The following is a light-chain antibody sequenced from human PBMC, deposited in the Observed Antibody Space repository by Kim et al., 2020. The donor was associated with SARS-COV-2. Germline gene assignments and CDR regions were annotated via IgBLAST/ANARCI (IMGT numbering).Light chain of an antibody. CDR1: SSNIGSNT. CDR3: AAWDDSLNGPV. V-gene: IGLV1-44*01. Sequence: QSVLTQPPSASGTPGQRVTISCSGSSSNIGSNTVHWYQQLPGTAPKLLIYSNNQRPSGVPDRFSGSKSGTSASLAISGLQSEDEADYYCAAWDDSLNGPVFGVGTQLTVL. CDR2: SNN. J-gene: IGLJ2*01.